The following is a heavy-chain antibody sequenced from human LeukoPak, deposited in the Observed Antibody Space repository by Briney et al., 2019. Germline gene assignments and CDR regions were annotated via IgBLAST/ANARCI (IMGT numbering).Heavy chain of an antibody. V-gene: IGHV3-21*01. J-gene: IGHJ4*02. D-gene: IGHD6-13*01. CDR1: GFTFSSYS. CDR3: ARGHPRSQTHPFDY. CDR2: ISSSSSYI. Sequence: PGGSLRLSCAASGFTFSSYSMNWVRQAPGKGLEWVSSISSSSSYIYYADSVKGRFTISRDNAKNSLYLQMNSLRAEDTAVYYCARGHPRSQTHPFDYWGQGTLVTVSS.